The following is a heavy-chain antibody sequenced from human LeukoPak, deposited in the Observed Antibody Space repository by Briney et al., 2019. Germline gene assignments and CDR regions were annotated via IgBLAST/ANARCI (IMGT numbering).Heavy chain of an antibody. CDR2: TYHSGSS. CDR3: ARRVVAAHNWFDP. V-gene: IGHV4-59*01. J-gene: IGHJ5*02. D-gene: IGHD2-15*01. Sequence: PSETLSLTCTVSGDSITNSYWAWIRQSPGKGLEWIGHTYHSGSSAYHPSLKSRVSMLVDTSTNQLFLNLISVTAADTAVYYCARRVVAAHNWFDPWGQGTLVTVSS. CDR1: GDSITNSY.